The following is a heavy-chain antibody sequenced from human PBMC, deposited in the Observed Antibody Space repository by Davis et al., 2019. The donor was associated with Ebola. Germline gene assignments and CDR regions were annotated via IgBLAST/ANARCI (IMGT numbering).Heavy chain of an antibody. J-gene: IGHJ4*02. Sequence: PGGSLRLSCAASGFTFSSYAMSWVRQAPGKGLEWVSVMYSGGTTYYADSVKGRFTISRDDSRNTLYLQMNNLRTDDTAIYYCVRGGWDHSMMVAAIPLFDFWGQGTLVTVSS. D-gene: IGHD2-15*01. CDR3: VRGGWDHSMMVAAIPLFDF. CDR1: GFTFSSYA. V-gene: IGHV3-23*03. CDR2: MYSGGTT.